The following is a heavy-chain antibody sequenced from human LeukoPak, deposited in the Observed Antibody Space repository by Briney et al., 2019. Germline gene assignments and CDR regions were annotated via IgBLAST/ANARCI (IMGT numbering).Heavy chain of an antibody. V-gene: IGHV3-21*01. CDR2: ISSSSSYI. CDR3: ARDEGGYCGGDCYHTLADAFDI. J-gene: IGHJ3*02. Sequence: PGGSLRLSCAASGVTFSSYAMSWVRQAPGKGLEWVSSISSSSSYIYYADSVKGRFTILRDNAKNSLYLQMNSLRAEDTAVYYCARDEGGYCGGDCYHTLADAFDIWGQGTMVTVSS. CDR1: GVTFSSYA. D-gene: IGHD2-21*02.